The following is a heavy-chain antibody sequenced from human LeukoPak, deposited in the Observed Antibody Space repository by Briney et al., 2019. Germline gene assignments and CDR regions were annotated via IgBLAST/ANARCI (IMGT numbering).Heavy chain of an antibody. D-gene: IGHD6-13*01. V-gene: IGHV3-66*01. J-gene: IGHJ4*02. CDR2: IYSGGST. CDR3: ARESIAAAGPDY. CDR1: GFTFSSYA. Sequence: GGSLRLSCAASGFTFSSYAMSWVRQAPGKGLEWVSVIYSGGSTYYADSVKGRFTISRDNSKNTLYLQMSSLRAEDTAVYYCARESIAAAGPDYWGQGTLVTVSS.